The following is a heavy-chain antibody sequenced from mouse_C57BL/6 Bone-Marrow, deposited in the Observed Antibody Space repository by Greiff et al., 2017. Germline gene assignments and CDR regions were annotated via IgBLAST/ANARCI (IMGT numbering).Heavy chain of an antibody. J-gene: IGHJ3*01. V-gene: IGHV5-9*01. CDR1: GFTFSSYT. Sequence: EVKVVESGGGLVKPGGSLKLSCAASGFTFSSYTMSWVRQTPEKRLEWVATISGGGGNTYYPDSVKGRFTISRDNAKNTLYLQMSSLRSEDTALYYCARLFSFAYWGQGTLVTVSA. CDR2: ISGGGGNT. CDR3: ARLFSFAY.